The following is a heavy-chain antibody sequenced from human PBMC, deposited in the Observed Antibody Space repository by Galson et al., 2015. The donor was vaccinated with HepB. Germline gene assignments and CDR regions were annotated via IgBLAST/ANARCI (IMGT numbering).Heavy chain of an antibody. J-gene: IGHJ6*02. CDR1: GGSISSYY. Sequence: TLSLTCTVSGGSISSYYWSWIRQPPGKGLEWIGYIYYSGSTNYNPSLKSRVTISVDTSKNQFSLKLSSVTAADTAVYYCARVAGGGVVGVVVAATLPPHYYYYGMDVWGQGTTVTVSS. V-gene: IGHV4-59*01. CDR2: IYYSGST. D-gene: IGHD2-15*01. CDR3: ARVAGGGVVGVVVAATLPPHYYYYGMDV.